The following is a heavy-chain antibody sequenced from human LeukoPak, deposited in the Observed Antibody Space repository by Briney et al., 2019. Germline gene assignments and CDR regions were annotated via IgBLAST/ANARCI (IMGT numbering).Heavy chain of an antibody. Sequence: GGSLRLSCAASGFTFSSYVMHWVRQAPGKGLEWVSSLSGSGNKTYYAGSVKGRFTISRENSKDSLYLEMNSLRVDDSAVYYCAKMWRVGGVTTLDYWGQGTLVTVGS. D-gene: IGHD3-16*01. CDR1: GFTFSSYV. J-gene: IGHJ4*02. V-gene: IGHV3-23*01. CDR2: LSGSGNKT. CDR3: AKMWRVGGVTTLDY.